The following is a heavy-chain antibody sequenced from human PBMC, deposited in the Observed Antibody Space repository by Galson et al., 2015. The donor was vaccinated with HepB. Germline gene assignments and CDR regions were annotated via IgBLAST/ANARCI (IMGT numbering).Heavy chain of an antibody. V-gene: IGHV3-23*01. Sequence: SLRLSCAASGFTFSSVAMNWVRRAPGKGLEWVSTVRASADSTYYADSVNGRFTISRDNSKNTLYLQMNSLRVEDTAVYYCTKSRGDFWSDSSYWGQGTLVTVSS. D-gene: IGHD3-3*01. CDR2: VRASADST. J-gene: IGHJ4*02. CDR3: TKSRGDFWSDSSY. CDR1: GFTFSSVA.